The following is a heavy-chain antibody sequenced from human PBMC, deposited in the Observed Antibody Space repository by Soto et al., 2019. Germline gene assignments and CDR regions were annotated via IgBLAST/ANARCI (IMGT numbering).Heavy chain of an antibody. CDR2: INWNGAST. Sequence: EVQLVESGGGVVRPGGSLKLSCSASVFNFGDYGVSWVRQAPGKGLEWVAGINWNGASTGYADSVKGRFIVSRDNAKNSVDLQINSLRSEDTAFYYCARVRASSGGGDYVPYWGQGTLVTVSS. D-gene: IGHD6-19*01. V-gene: IGHV3-20*04. CDR3: ARVRASSGGGDYVPY. CDR1: VFNFGDYG. J-gene: IGHJ4*02.